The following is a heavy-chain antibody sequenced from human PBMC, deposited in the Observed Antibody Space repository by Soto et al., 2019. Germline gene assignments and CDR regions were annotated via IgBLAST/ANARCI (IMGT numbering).Heavy chain of an antibody. CDR2: IYSAGNT. J-gene: IGHJ4*02. Sequence: GGSMRLSCAASAFDVSSNYMNWVRQAPGKGLEWVSVIYSAGNTYSADSVRGRFTVSRDISKNTLYLQMNNLRAEDTAMYYCASGHDYDSSGGYFFEYWGQGTLVTVSS. CDR3: ASGHDYDSSGGYFFEY. D-gene: IGHD3-22*01. V-gene: IGHV3-53*01. CDR1: AFDVSSNY.